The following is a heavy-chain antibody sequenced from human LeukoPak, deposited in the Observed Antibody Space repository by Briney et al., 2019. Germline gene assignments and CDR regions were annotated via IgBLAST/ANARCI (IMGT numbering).Heavy chain of an antibody. Sequence: KTGGSLRLSCAASGFTFSSYVMHWVRQAPGKGLEWVGRIKSKTDGGTTDYAAPVKGRFTISRDDSKNTLYLQMNSLKTEDTAVYYCATEYRPGIAAAGTHYYYYYMDVWGKGTTVTISS. V-gene: IGHV3-15*01. CDR1: GFTFSSYV. J-gene: IGHJ6*03. CDR3: ATEYRPGIAAAGTHYYYYYMDV. D-gene: IGHD6-13*01. CDR2: IKSKTDGGTT.